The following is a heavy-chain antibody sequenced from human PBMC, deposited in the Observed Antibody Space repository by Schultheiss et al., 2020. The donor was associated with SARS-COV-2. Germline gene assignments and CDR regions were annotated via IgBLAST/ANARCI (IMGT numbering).Heavy chain of an antibody. CDR3: ARDIVVVVAARGWFDP. Sequence: ASVKVSCKASGGTFSSYAISWVRQAPGQGLEWMGGMNPNSGNTGYAQKFQGRVTMTRDTSISTAYMELSRLRSDDTAVYYCARDIVVVVAARGWFDPWGQGTLVTVSS. D-gene: IGHD2-15*01. CDR1: GGTFSSYA. CDR2: MNPNSGNT. V-gene: IGHV1-8*02. J-gene: IGHJ5*02.